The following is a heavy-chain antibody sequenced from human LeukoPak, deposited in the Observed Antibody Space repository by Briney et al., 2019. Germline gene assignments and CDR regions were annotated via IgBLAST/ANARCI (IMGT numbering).Heavy chain of an antibody. CDR1: GFTFSSYS. CDR2: ISSSSSYI. V-gene: IGHV3-21*01. J-gene: IGHJ3*02. CDR3: ARTQLGGDAFDI. D-gene: IGHD1-1*01. Sequence: GGSLRLSCAAPGFTFSSYSMNWVRQAPGKGLEWVSSISSSSSYIYYADSVKGRFTISRDNAKNSLYLQMNSLRAEDTAVYYCARTQLGGDAFDIWGQGTMVTVSS.